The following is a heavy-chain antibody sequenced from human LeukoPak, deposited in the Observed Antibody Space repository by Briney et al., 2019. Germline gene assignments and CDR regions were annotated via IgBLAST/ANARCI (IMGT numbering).Heavy chain of an antibody. Sequence: PGGSLRLSCSMSGFTLSHYAMSWVRQAPGKGLEWGSTIGGGGGSTDYTDSVKGRFTISRDNSKNTLYLQMSSLGAEDTAVYYCAKGHRYCTSGNCNSAIDYWGQGTLVTVSS. CDR3: AKGHRYCTSGNCNSAIDY. D-gene: IGHD2-15*01. CDR2: IGGGGGST. J-gene: IGHJ4*02. V-gene: IGHV3-23*01. CDR1: GFTLSHYA.